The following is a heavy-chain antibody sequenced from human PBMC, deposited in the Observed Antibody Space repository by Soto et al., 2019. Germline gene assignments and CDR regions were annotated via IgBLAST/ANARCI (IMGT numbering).Heavy chain of an antibody. V-gene: IGHV4-59*08. D-gene: IGHD6-13*01. CDR1: GGSISSYY. Sequence: PSETLSLTCTVSGGSISSYYWSWIRQPPGKGLEWIGYIYYSGSTNYNPSLKSRVTISVDTSKNQFSLKLSSVTAADTAVYYCAIGTQGDGYFDYWGQGTLVTVSS. J-gene: IGHJ4*02. CDR2: IYYSGST. CDR3: AIGTQGDGYFDY.